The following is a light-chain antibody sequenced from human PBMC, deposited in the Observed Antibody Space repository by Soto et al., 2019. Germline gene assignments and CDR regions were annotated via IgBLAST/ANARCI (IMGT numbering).Light chain of an antibody. J-gene: IGLJ3*02. V-gene: IGLV2-8*01. CDR2: EVS. CDR1: SSDVGGYKY. CDR3: SSYAGSNNLL. Sequence: QSALTQPPSASGSPGQSVTISCTGTSSDVGGYKYVSWYQQHPGKAPKLMIYEVSNRPSGVPDRFSGSKSGNPASLTVSGLQAEDEADYYCSSYAGSNNLLFGGGTKLTVL.